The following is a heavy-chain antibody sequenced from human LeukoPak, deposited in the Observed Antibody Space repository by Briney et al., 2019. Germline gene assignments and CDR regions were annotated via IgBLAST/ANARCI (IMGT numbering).Heavy chain of an antibody. CDR1: GYTFTSYA. J-gene: IGHJ3*02. D-gene: IGHD4-17*01. Sequence: ASVNVSCKASGYTFTSYAMNWVRQAPGQGLEWMGRINTNTGNPTYAQGFTGRFVFSLDTSVSTAYLQISSLKDEDTAVYYCARGPEAFDYYGDYDLAAFDIWGQGTMVTVSS. V-gene: IGHV7-4-1*02. CDR3: ARGPEAFDYYGDYDLAAFDI. CDR2: INTNTGNP.